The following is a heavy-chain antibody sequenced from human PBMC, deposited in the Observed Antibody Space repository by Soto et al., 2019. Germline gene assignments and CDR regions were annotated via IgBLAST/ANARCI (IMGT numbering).Heavy chain of an antibody. V-gene: IGHV4-31*02. Sequence: PSETLSLTWTVSGGSISSGGYYWSWIRQHPGKGLEWIGYIYYSGSTYYNPSLKSRVTISVDTSKNQFSLKLSSVTAADTAVYYCARDFDILTGYYIGGAFDIWGQGTMVTVSS. CDR1: GGSISSGGYY. D-gene: IGHD3-9*01. CDR2: IYYSGST. CDR3: ARDFDILTGYYIGGAFDI. J-gene: IGHJ3*02.